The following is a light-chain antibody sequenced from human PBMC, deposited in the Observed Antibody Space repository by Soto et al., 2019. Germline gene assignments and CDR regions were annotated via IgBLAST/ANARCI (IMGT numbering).Light chain of an antibody. V-gene: IGLV2-11*01. Sequence: QSALTQPRSASGSPGQSVTISCTGTSSDIGNYNYVSLYQQYTGKAPKLIIYDVSKPPSGIPDRFFGSKFGNTASLTISGLQAEDEADYYCCSYAGSFIFVFGTGTKVTVL. CDR1: SSDIGNYNY. CDR2: DVS. J-gene: IGLJ1*01. CDR3: CSYAGSFIFV.